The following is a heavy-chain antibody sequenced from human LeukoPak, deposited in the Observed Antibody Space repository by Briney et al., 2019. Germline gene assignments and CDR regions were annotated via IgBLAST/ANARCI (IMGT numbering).Heavy chain of an antibody. CDR2: ISSSGSNI. CDR3: ARAEGYGSGSVDH. V-gene: IGHV3-48*04. J-gene: IGHJ4*02. Sequence: GGSLRLSCAASGFTFSSYSMHWLRQAPGKGLEWVSYISSSGSNIYHADSVKGRFTISRGNAKNSLYLRMNSLRAEDTAVYYCARAEGYGSGSVDHWGQGTLVTVSS. CDR1: GFTFSSYS. D-gene: IGHD3-10*01.